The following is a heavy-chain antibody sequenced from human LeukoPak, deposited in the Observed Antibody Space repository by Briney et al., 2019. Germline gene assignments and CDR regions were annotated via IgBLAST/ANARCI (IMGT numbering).Heavy chain of an antibody. CDR1: GGSISSYY. CDR3: ARERTFGDGFDY. J-gene: IGHJ4*02. V-gene: IGHV4-59*01. D-gene: IGHD3-3*01. CDR2: IYYSGST. Sequence: SETLSLTCSVSGGSISSYYWSWIRQPPGKGLEWIGYIYYSGSTNYNPSLKSRVTISVDTSKNQFSLKLSSVTAADTAVHYCARERTFGDGFDYWGQGTLVTVSS.